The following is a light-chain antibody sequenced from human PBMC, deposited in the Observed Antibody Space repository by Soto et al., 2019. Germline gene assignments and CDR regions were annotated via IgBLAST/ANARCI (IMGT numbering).Light chain of an antibody. CDR3: QQRRGWQT. Sequence: EIVLTQSPATLSLSPGESATLSCRASQSVSSDFAWYQQRAGQAPRLLIYGASNRATGIPARFSGSGSGTDFTLTISSLEPEDFAVYYCQQRRGWQTFGQGTKVEIK. CDR2: GAS. J-gene: IGKJ1*01. V-gene: IGKV3-11*01. CDR1: QSVSSD.